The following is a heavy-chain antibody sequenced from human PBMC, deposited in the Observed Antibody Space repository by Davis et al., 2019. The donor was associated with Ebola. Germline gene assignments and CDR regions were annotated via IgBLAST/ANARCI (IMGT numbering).Heavy chain of an antibody. Sequence: GESLKISCAASGFTFSDYYMSWIRQAPGKGLEWVSYISSSGSTIYYADSVKGRFTISRDNAKNSLYLQMNSLRAEDTAVYYCARARFVAGTWFYDYWGQGTLVTVSS. CDR2: ISSSGSTI. J-gene: IGHJ4*02. D-gene: IGHD6-19*01. CDR3: ARARFVAGTWFYDY. V-gene: IGHV3-11*01. CDR1: GFTFSDYY.